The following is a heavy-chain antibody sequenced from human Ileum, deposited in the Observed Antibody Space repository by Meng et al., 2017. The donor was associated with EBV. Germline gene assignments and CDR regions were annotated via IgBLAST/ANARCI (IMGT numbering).Heavy chain of an antibody. CDR3: ASNGAFSLDH. CDR1: GDSISNEHW. J-gene: IGHJ4*02. V-gene: IGHV4-4*02. Sequence: QVQLQESGPGLVGTSGTLSLTCSVSGDSISNEHWWSWVRQSPGKGLEWIGEIHHTRGPNYNPSLKSRVIISVDKSNNHFSLRLSAVTAADTAVYYCASNGAFSLDHWGQGTLVTVSS. D-gene: IGHD2-8*01. CDR2: IHHTRGP.